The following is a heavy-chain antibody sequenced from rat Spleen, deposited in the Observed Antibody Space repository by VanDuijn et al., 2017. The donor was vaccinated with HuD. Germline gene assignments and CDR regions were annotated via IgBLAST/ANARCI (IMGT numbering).Heavy chain of an antibody. CDR3: TRGGYFRY. Sequence: EVQLVESGGGLVQPGRSMKLSCAASGLNFSDYYMAWVRQAPKKGLEWVATINYDGSSTFYRDSVRDRFTISRDNAKSTLYLQMNSPTSEDTATYYCTRGGYFRYWGQGVMVTVSS. J-gene: IGHJ2*01. V-gene: IGHV5-7*01. CDR2: INYDGSST. CDR1: GLNFSDYY. D-gene: IGHD2-5*01.